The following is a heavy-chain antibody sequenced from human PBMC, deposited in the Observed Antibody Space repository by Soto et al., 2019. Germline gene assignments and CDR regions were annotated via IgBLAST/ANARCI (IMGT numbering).Heavy chain of an antibody. Sequence: QLQLQESGPGLVKPSETLSLTCTVSGGSISTISYYWGWIRQTPGKGLEWIGSINYSGITYYNPSRKSRGPLSIDTSKNKFSLRLSSVTVAETAVYYCARVDIAVLPSTTFDYWGQGTLVTVSS. CDR1: GGSISTISYY. V-gene: IGHV4-39*01. CDR3: ARVDIAVLPSTTFDY. D-gene: IGHD2-2*01. J-gene: IGHJ4*02. CDR2: INYSGIT.